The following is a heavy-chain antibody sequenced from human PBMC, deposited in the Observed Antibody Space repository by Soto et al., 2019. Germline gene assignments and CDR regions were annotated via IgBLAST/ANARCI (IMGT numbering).Heavy chain of an antibody. V-gene: IGHV3-53*01. J-gene: IGHJ4*02. Sequence: EVQLVESGGGLIQPGGSLRLSCAASGFTVSSNYMSWVRQAPGKGLEWVSIIYSGGRTYYADSVKGRFTISRDNSKNTVDLQMNSLGAGATAVDYWGSRTGDPGGGGYYFDYWGQGTLVTVSS. D-gene: IGHD7-27*01. CDR1: GFTVSSNY. CDR2: IYSGGRT. CDR3: GSRTGDPGGGGYYFDY.